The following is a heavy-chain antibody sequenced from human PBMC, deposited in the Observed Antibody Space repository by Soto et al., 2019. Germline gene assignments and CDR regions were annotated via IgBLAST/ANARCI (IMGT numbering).Heavy chain of an antibody. CDR1: GYSFTSYW. J-gene: IGHJ4*02. CDR2: IYPGDSDT. Sequence: GESLKISCKGPGYSFTSYWIGWVRQMPGKGLEWMGIIYPGDSDTRYSPSFQGQVTISADKSISTAYLQWSSLKASDTAMYYCARVFDFWSGYRGYYFDYWGQGTLVTVSS. D-gene: IGHD3-3*01. V-gene: IGHV5-51*01. CDR3: ARVFDFWSGYRGYYFDY.